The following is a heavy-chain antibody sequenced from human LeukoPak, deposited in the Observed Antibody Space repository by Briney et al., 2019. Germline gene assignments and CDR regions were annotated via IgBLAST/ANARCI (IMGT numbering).Heavy chain of an antibody. D-gene: IGHD5-18*01. J-gene: IGHJ3*02. CDR1: GYTFTAYY. CDR2: INPNSGGT. CDR3: ARQLSSFAFDI. Sequence: ASVKVSCKASGYTFTAYYMHWVRQAPGQGLEWVGRINPNSGGTNYTQKFQERVTMTRDTSISTAYMERSRLRSDDTAVYYCARQLSSFAFDIWGQGTMVTISS. V-gene: IGHV1-2*06.